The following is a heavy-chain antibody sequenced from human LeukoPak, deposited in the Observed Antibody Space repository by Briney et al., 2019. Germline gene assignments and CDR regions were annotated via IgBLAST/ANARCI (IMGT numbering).Heavy chain of an antibody. D-gene: IGHD2-21*01. Sequence: ASVKVSCKTPGYSFTDYYMHWVRQAPGQGLEWMGWINPNSGGTSSAQKFQGRVTMTRDTSITIVYMEVRWLTSDDTAIYYCARADRLHGGPYLIGPWGQGTLVTVSS. J-gene: IGHJ5*02. V-gene: IGHV1-2*02. CDR3: ARADRLHGGPYLIGP. CDR2: INPNSGGT. CDR1: GYSFTDYY.